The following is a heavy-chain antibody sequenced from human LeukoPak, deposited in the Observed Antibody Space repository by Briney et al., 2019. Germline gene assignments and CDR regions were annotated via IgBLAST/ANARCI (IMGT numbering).Heavy chain of an antibody. CDR3: ARQGSGYDY. V-gene: IGHV4-39*01. CDR1: GGSISSTSYY. Sequence: PSETLSLTCTVSGGSISSTSYYWGWIRQPPGKGLEWIGSVYYSGSTYYNPFLKSRVTTAVDTSKNQSFLKVRSVIAADTAVYYCARQGSGYDYWGQGTLVTVPS. D-gene: IGHD5-12*01. CDR2: VYYSGST. J-gene: IGHJ4*02.